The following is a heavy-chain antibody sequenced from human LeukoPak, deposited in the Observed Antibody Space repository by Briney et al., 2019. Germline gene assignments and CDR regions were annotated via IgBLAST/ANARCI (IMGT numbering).Heavy chain of an antibody. CDR3: ARGGYYYGSGSYNV. D-gene: IGHD3-10*01. CDR2: MNPNSGNT. J-gene: IGHJ6*02. Sequence: ASVNVSCKASGYTFTSYDINWVRQATGQGLEWMGWMNPNSGNTGYAQKFQGRVTMTRNTSISTAYMELSSLRSEDTAVYYCARGGYYYGSGSYNVWGQGTTVTVSS. V-gene: IGHV1-8*01. CDR1: GYTFTSYD.